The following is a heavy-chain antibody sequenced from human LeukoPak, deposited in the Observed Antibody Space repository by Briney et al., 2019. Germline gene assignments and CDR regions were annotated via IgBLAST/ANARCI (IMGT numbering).Heavy chain of an antibody. CDR1: GYTFTSYG. J-gene: IGHJ5*02. Sequence: ASVKVSCKASGYTFTSYGISWVRQAPGQGLEWMGIINPSGGSTSYAQKFQGRVTMTRDTSTSTVYMELSSLRSEDTAVYYCARDNGRGNWFDPWGQGTLVTVSS. V-gene: IGHV1-46*01. CDR2: INPSGGST. CDR3: ARDNGRGNWFDP.